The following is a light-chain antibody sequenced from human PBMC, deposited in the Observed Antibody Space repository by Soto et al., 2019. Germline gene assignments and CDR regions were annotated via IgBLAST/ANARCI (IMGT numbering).Light chain of an antibody. Sequence: EIVLTQSPGTLSLSRGERATLSCRASQSVSKDLAWYQQKPGQAPRVLIYGASSRATGIPDRFSGSGSGTDFTLTISRLEPEVFAVYYCHQYGTSPWTLGQGTKVEIK. CDR2: GAS. CDR1: QSVSKD. CDR3: HQYGTSPWT. J-gene: IGKJ1*01. V-gene: IGKV3-20*01.